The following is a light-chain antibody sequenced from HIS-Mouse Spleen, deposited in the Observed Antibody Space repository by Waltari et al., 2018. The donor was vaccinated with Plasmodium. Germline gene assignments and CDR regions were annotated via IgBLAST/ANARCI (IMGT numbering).Light chain of an antibody. Sequence: SYELTQPPSVSVSPGQTASITCSGDKLGYKYACWYQQKPGQSPVLVIYKDSKRPSGIPERFSGSNSGNTATLTISGTQAMDEADYYCQAWDSSTVVFGGGTK. CDR3: QAWDSSTVV. CDR2: KDS. J-gene: IGLJ2*01. CDR1: KLGYKY. V-gene: IGLV3-1*01.